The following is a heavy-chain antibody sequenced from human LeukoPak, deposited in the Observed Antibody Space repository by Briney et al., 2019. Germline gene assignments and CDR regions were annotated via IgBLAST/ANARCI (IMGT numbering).Heavy chain of an antibody. CDR1: GYTFTSYG. Sequence: ASVKLSCKASGYTFTSYGISWVRQAPGQGLEWMGWISAYNGNTNYAQKLQGRVTMTTDTSTSTAYMEMRSLRSDDTAVYYCARGSTAARPLDYWGQGTLVTVSS. D-gene: IGHD6-6*01. CDR2: ISAYNGNT. V-gene: IGHV1-18*01. J-gene: IGHJ4*02. CDR3: ARGSTAARPLDY.